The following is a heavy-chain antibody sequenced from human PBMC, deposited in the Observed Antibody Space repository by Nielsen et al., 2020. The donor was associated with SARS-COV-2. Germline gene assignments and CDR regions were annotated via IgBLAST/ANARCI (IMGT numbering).Heavy chain of an antibody. J-gene: IGHJ6*02. V-gene: IGHV1-2*02. Sequence: ASVKVSCKASGYTFTGYYMHWVRQAPGQGLEWMGWINPNSGDTNYAQKFHGRVTMTRDTSISTAYMELSRLRSDDTAVYYCSIWFGELSLYYYYGMDVWGQGTTVTVSS. CDR2: INPNSGDT. CDR3: SIWFGELSLYYYYGMDV. D-gene: IGHD3-10*01. CDR1: GYTFTGYY.